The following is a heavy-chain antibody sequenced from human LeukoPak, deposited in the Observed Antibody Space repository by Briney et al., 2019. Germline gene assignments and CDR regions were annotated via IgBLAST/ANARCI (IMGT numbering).Heavy chain of an antibody. J-gene: IGHJ4*02. D-gene: IGHD1-7*01. CDR3: AKDERNWNYNLASQTYD. Sequence: GGSLRLSCAASGFTFSSYAMSWVRQAPGKGLEWVSAISGSGVSTYYADSVKGRFTVSRDDSKNTLYLQMSSLRAEDTAVYYCAKDERNWNYNLASQTYDWGQGTLVTVSS. V-gene: IGHV3-23*01. CDR1: GFTFSSYA. CDR2: ISGSGVST.